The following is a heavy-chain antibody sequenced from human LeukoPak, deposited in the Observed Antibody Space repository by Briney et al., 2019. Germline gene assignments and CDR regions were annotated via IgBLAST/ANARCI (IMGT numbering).Heavy chain of an antibody. D-gene: IGHD6-13*01. CDR2: MNAGNGNT. CDR1: GYTFTSYD. V-gene: IGHV1-3*01. J-gene: IGHJ4*02. CDR3: ASGVSSSWYGGYGY. Sequence: ASVKVSCKASGYTFTSYDINWVRQATGQGLEWMGWMNAGNGNTKYSQKFQGRVTITRDTSASTAYMELSSLRSEDTAVYYCASGVSSSWYGGYGYWGQGTLVTVSS.